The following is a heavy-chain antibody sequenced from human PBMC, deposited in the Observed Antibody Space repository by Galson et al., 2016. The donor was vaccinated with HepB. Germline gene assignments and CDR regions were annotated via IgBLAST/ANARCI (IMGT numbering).Heavy chain of an antibody. V-gene: IGHV3-74*01. Sequence: SLRLSCAASGFAFSSHWMHWVRQAPGKGLMWVARINSDGTISNYADSVKGRFTISRDNAKNTLYLEMNSLRAEDTAVYNCVRDHSVEPATAYNWFDPWGQGTLVTVSS. CDR3: VRDHSVEPATAYNWFDP. CDR2: INSDGTIS. CDR1: GFAFSSHW. J-gene: IGHJ5*02. D-gene: IGHD2-21*02.